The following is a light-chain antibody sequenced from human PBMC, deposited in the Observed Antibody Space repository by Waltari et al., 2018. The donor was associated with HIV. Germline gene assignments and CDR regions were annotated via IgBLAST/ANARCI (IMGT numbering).Light chain of an antibody. Sequence: QSVLTQPPSASGTPGQRVTISCSGSRSKIGKNFIYWYQQFPGTAPKLLIYRNDQRPSVVPDRVSASNSGTSASLAISGLRSEDEADYYCATWDDSLSGWVFGGGTKLTVL. CDR3: ATWDDSLSGWV. CDR2: RND. CDR1: RSKIGKNF. V-gene: IGLV1-47*01. J-gene: IGLJ3*02.